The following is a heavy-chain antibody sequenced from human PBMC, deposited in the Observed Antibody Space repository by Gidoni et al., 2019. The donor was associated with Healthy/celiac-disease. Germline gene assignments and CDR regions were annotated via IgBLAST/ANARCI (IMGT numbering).Heavy chain of an antibody. D-gene: IGHD2-2*01. CDR1: GVTFSSYA. V-gene: IGHV3-23*01. CDR2: ISGSGGST. CDR3: AKGIRYDLDAFDI. Sequence: EVQLLESGGGLVQPGGSLRLSCSASGVTFSSYAISWVGQAPGKGLEWVSAISGSGGSTYSADCVKGRFTISRDNSKNTLYMKMKSLRAEDTAVYYCAKGIRYDLDAFDIWGQGTMVTVSS. J-gene: IGHJ3*02.